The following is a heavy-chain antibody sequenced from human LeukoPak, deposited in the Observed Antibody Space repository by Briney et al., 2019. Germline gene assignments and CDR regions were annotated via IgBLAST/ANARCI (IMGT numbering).Heavy chain of an antibody. CDR1: GGSISSYY. CDR2: IYTSGST. V-gene: IGHV4-4*09. D-gene: IGHD1-7*01. CDR3: AKELGTTGWFDP. J-gene: IGHJ5*02. Sequence: PSETLSLTCTVSGGSISSYYWSWIRQPPGKGLEWIGYIYTSGSTNYNPSLKSRVTISVDTSKNQFSLKLSSVTAADTAVYYCAKELGTTGWFDPWGQGTLVTVSS.